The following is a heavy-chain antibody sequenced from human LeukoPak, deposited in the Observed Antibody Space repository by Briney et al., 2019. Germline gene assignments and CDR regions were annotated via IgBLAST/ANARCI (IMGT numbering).Heavy chain of an antibody. V-gene: IGHV4-31*03. CDR2: IYYSGST. D-gene: IGHD3-10*01. Sequence: SETLSLTCTVSGGSISSGGYYWIWMRQHPGKGLEGIGYIYYSGSTYYNPSLKSRVTISVDTSKNQFSLKLSSVTAADTAVYYCARGFGLWSKSFDYWGQGTLVTVSS. CDR3: ARGFGLWSKSFDY. J-gene: IGHJ4*02. CDR1: GGSISSGGYY.